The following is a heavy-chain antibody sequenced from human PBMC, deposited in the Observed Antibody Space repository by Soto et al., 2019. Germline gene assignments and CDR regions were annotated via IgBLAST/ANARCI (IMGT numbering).Heavy chain of an antibody. V-gene: IGHV3-7*01. Sequence: GGSLRLSCTGSGFTFSSYWMGWVRQAPGKGLKWVANIKEDGSEKNYVDSVQGRFTISRDNAKNILYLQMNSLRADDTAVYYCARDFQPNYGSSWAHHWGQGALVTVSS. CDR1: GFTFSSYW. D-gene: IGHD6-13*01. CDR3: ARDFQPNYGSSWAHH. J-gene: IGHJ5*02. CDR2: IKEDGSEK.